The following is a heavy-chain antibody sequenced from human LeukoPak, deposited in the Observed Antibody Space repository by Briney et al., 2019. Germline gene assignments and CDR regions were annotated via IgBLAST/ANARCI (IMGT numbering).Heavy chain of an antibody. Sequence: PGGSLRLSCAASGFTFSTYWMHWVRQAPGKGLVWVSRINSDGSGTSYADSVKGRFTISRDNAKNTLYLQMNSLRAEDTAVYYCARLQKRDSRDYWGQGTLVTVSS. D-gene: IGHD5-24*01. J-gene: IGHJ4*02. CDR3: ARLQKRDSRDY. CDR1: GFTFSTYW. CDR2: INSDGSGT. V-gene: IGHV3-74*01.